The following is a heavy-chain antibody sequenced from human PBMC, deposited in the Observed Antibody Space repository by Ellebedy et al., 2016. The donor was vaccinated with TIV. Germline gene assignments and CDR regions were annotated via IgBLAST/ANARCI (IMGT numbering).Heavy chain of an antibody. J-gene: IGHJ6*02. CDR3: ARGREAVAGIYAIDV. CDR1: GYTFTSYD. CDR2: MNPNSGNT. D-gene: IGHD6-19*01. V-gene: IGHV1-8*01. Sequence: AASVKVSCKSSGYTFTSYDINWVRQATGQGLEWMGWMNPNSGNTGYAQKFQGIVAVTRKTSISTAYMELSRLRSDDTAVYYCARGREAVAGIYAIDVWGQGTTVTVSS.